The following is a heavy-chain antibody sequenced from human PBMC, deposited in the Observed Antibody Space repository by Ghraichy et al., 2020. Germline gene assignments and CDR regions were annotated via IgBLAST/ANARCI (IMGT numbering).Heavy chain of an antibody. CDR2: VSGNGAST. Sequence: GGSLRLSCAASGFTFSNHAMSWVRQAPGKGLEWVSSVSGNGASTYYADSVTGRFTISRDNSKNTVYLQMNSLRAEDTAVYYCAKRGYSDSNGYLESIDYWGQGTLVTVSS. D-gene: IGHD3-22*01. J-gene: IGHJ4*02. CDR3: AKRGYSDSNGYLESIDY. CDR1: GFTFSNHA. V-gene: IGHV3-23*01.